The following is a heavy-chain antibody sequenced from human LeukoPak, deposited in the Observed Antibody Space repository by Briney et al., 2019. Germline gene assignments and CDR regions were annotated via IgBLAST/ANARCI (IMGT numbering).Heavy chain of an antibody. D-gene: IGHD5-12*01. CDR1: GGSISSYY. Sequence: KTSETLSLTCTVSGGSISSYYWSWIRQPPGKGLEWIGYIYYSGSTNYNPSLKSRVTISVDTSKNQFSLKLSSVTAADTAVYYCARGNGGWLEEGDAFDIWGQGTMVTVSS. J-gene: IGHJ3*02. V-gene: IGHV4-59*01. CDR3: ARGNGGWLEEGDAFDI. CDR2: IYYSGST.